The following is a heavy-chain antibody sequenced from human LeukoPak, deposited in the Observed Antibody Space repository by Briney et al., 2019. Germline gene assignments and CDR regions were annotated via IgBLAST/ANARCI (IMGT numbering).Heavy chain of an antibody. CDR3: AKGAYVILTDYYPYFDC. Sequence: PGGSLRLSCAASGFTFSDYAMNWVRQAPGKGLDWVSAISGSGDTTYYPDSVKGRFTTSRDNSKNTLYLQMNSLRAEDTAVYYCAKGAYVILTDYYPYFDCWGQGILVTVSS. J-gene: IGHJ4*02. CDR2: ISGSGDTT. CDR1: GFTFSDYA. V-gene: IGHV3-23*01. D-gene: IGHD3-9*01.